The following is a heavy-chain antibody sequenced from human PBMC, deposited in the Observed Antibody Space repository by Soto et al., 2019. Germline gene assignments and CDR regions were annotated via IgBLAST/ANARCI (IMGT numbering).Heavy chain of an antibody. V-gene: IGHV4-61*01. CDR3: ARDRLEGWFDP. J-gene: IGHJ5*02. Sequence: PSETLSLTCTVSGGSVSSGSYYWSWIRQPSGKGLEWIGYIYYSGSTNYNPSLKSRVTISVDTSKNQFSLKLSSVTAADTAVYYCARDRLEGWFDPWGQGTLVTVPQ. CDR1: GGSVSSGSYY. CDR2: IYYSGST. D-gene: IGHD1-1*01.